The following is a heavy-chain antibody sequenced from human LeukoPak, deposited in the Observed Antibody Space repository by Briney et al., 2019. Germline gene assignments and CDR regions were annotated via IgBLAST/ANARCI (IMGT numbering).Heavy chain of an antibody. CDR1: ADSFSSHY. J-gene: IGHJ4*02. V-gene: IGHV4-4*09. Sequence: SETLSLTCAVSADSFSSHYWTWIRQPPGKGLEWIGYIYTSGRANYNPSLKSRVTISIDTSKNQFSLKLSSVTAADTAVYYCARHGTVATELDYWGQGTLVTVSS. CDR3: ARHGTVATELDY. D-gene: IGHD5-12*01. CDR2: IYTSGRA.